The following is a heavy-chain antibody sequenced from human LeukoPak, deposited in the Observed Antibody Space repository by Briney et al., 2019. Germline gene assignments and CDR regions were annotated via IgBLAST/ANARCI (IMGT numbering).Heavy chain of an antibody. CDR2: IIPIFGTA. CDR1: GGTFSSYA. Sequence: ASVKVSCKASGGTFSSYAISWVRQAPGQGLEWMGGIIPIFGTANYAQKFQGRVTITADESTSTAYMELSSLRSEDTAVYYYARRVLRRGYSGYEGLDYWGQGTLVTVSS. CDR3: ARRVLRRGYSGYEGLDY. J-gene: IGHJ4*02. D-gene: IGHD5-12*01. V-gene: IGHV1-69*13.